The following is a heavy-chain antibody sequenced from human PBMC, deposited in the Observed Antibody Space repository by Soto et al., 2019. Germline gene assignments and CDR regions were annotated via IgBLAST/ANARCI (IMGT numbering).Heavy chain of an antibody. D-gene: IGHD4-17*01. CDR1: GGSFSGYY. CDR3: ARGTLTTQRNDYFDY. CDR2: INHSGST. Sequence: SETLSLTCAVYGGSFSGYYWSWIRQPPGKGLEWIGEINHSGSTNYNPSLKSRVTISVDTSKNQFSLKLSSVTAADTAVYYCARGTLTTQRNDYFDYWGQGTLVTVSS. J-gene: IGHJ4*02. V-gene: IGHV4-34*01.